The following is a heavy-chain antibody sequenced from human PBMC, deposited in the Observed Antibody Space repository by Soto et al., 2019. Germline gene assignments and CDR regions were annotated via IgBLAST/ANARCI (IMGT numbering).Heavy chain of an antibody. V-gene: IGHV3-48*02. Sequence: GGSPRLSCAASGFPFSTYSMSWVRQAPGKGLEWISYISASTRTIFYADSVRGRFTISRDTAQNSLYLQMNSLRDEDTAVYYCARAPQLVAPAATGFDSWGQGTLVTVSS. D-gene: IGHD2-2*01. CDR2: ISASTRTI. J-gene: IGHJ4*02. CDR1: GFPFSTYS. CDR3: ARAPQLVAPAATGFDS.